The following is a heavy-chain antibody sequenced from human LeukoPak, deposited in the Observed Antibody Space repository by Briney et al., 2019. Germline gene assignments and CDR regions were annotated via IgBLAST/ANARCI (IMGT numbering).Heavy chain of an antibody. D-gene: IGHD6-19*01. CDR1: GYTFTSYY. CDR2: INPSGGST. CDR3: SRGKIAVAGGFDY. V-gene: IGHV1-46*03. Sequence: ASVKVSCKASGYTFTSYYIHWVRQAPGQGLERMGIINPSGGSTSYAQKFQGRVTMTRDTSTSTVYMVLSSLRSEDTAVYYFSRGKIAVAGGFDYWGQGALVTVSS. J-gene: IGHJ4*02.